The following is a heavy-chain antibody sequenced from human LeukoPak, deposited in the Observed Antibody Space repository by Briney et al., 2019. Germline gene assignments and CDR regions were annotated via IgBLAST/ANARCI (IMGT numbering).Heavy chain of an antibody. D-gene: IGHD5-12*01. V-gene: IGHV3-23*01. J-gene: IGHJ4*02. CDR1: GFTFSNYA. CDR3: AKSGSRAYRGYEEIDY. CDR2: ISGSGGRT. Sequence: GGSLRLSCAASGFTFSNYAMSWVRQAPGKGLEWVSGISGSGGRTYYADSVKGRFTISRDNSKNTLYLQMNSLRAEDTAVYYCAKSGSRAYRGYEEIDYWGQGTLVTVSS.